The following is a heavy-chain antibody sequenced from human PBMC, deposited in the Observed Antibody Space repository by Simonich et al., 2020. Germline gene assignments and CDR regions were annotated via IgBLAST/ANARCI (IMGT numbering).Heavy chain of an antibody. CDR1: GYTFTGYY. Sequence: QVQLVQSGAEVKKPGASVKVSCKASGYTFTGYYMHWVRQAPGQGLEWMGRINPNRGGTKYAQKFQGRVTMTEDTSTDTAYMELSSLRSEDTAVYYCATGNLPTTQGGVFDYWGQGTLVTVSS. CDR2: INPNRGGT. D-gene: IGHD5-12*01. J-gene: IGHJ4*02. V-gene: IGHV1-2*02. CDR3: ATGNLPTTQGGVFDY.